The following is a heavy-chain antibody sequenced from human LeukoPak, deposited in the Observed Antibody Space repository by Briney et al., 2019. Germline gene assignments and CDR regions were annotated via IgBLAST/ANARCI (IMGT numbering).Heavy chain of an antibody. CDR3: ARDRILDAFDI. D-gene: IGHD5-18*01. CDR2: ISSSSSYI. J-gene: IGHJ3*02. Sequence: ETLSLTCTVSGGSISSYYWSWLRQPPGKGLEWVSSISSSSSYIYYADSVKGRFTISRDNAKNSLYLQMNSLRAEDTAVYYCARDRILDAFDIWGQGTMVTVSS. V-gene: IGHV3-21*01. CDR1: GGSISSYY.